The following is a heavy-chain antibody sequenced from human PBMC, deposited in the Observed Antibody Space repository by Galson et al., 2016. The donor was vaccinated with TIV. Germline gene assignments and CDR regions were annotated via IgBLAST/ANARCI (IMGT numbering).Heavy chain of an antibody. Sequence: LRLSCAASGFTFDDYAMHWVRQAPGKGLEWVSSTNWKGNSVDYADSVRGRFTISRDNAKNSLFLHMNSLRPEDTALYYCTKDSRSDASMDYYYYPGMDVWGQGTAVTVSS. CDR1: GFTFDDYA. V-gene: IGHV3-9*01. CDR2: TNWKGNSV. CDR3: TKDSRSDASMDYYYYPGMDV. D-gene: IGHD5-18*01. J-gene: IGHJ6*02.